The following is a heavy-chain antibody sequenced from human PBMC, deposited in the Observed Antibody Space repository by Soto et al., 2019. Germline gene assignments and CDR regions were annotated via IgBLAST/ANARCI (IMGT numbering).Heavy chain of an antibody. D-gene: IGHD1-1*01. CDR2: IDPSDSYT. Sequence: EVQLVQSGAEVKKPGESLRISCKGSGYSFTSYWISWVRQMPGKGLEWMGRIDPSDSYTNYSPSFQGHVTISADKSISTAYLQWSSLKASDNAMYYCASHVVGARGWVEEPLWGQGTLVTVSS. CDR1: GYSFTSYW. J-gene: IGHJ4*02. V-gene: IGHV5-10-1*01. CDR3: ASHVVGARGWVEEPL.